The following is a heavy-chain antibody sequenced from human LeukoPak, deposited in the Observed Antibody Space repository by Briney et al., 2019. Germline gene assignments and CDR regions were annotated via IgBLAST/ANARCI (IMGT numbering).Heavy chain of an antibody. CDR3: AREELGSSLGFDP. CDR2: ISFDGSNR. CDR1: GFTFSSYT. V-gene: IGHV3-30-3*01. Sequence: GGSLRLSCAASGFTFSSYTIHWVRQPPGKGLEWVAVISFDGSNRYYADSVKGRFTISRDNSKNTLYLQMNSLRAEDTAVYYCAREELGSSLGFDPWGQGTLVTVSS. J-gene: IGHJ5*02. D-gene: IGHD3-16*01.